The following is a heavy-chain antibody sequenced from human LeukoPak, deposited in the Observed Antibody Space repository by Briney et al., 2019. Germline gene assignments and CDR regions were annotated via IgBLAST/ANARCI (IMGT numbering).Heavy chain of an antibody. V-gene: IGHV5-51*01. D-gene: IGHD6-13*01. CDR3: ARHGTPAAAGSTFDI. J-gene: IGHJ3*02. Sequence: GESLKISCKGSGYRFTDYWIGWVRQVPGKGLEWMGIIFPGHSQTKYSPSFQGQVTISTDRSVNTAYLQWSSLRASDTAMYYCARHGTPAAAGSTFDIWGQGTMVTVSS. CDR1: GYRFTDYW. CDR2: IFPGHSQT.